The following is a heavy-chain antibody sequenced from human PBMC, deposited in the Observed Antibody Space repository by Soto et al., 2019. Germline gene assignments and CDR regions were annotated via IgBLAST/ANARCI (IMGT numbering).Heavy chain of an antibody. CDR2: ISAYNGNT. Sequence: QVQLVQSGAEVKKPGASVKVSCKASGYTFTSYGISWVRQAPGQGLEWMGWISAYNGNTNYAQKLQGRGTMTTDTSTSTAYMELRSLRSEDTAVYYCARGSNDYGDYDYFDYWGQGTLVTVSS. V-gene: IGHV1-18*01. J-gene: IGHJ4*02. CDR1: GYTFTSYG. D-gene: IGHD4-17*01. CDR3: ARGSNDYGDYDYFDY.